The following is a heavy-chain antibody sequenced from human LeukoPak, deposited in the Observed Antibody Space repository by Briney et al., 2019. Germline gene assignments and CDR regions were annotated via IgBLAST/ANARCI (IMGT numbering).Heavy chain of an antibody. CDR1: GGSISSGDYY. CDR2: IYYSGST. V-gene: IGHV4-30-4*01. Sequence: SETLSLTCTVSGGSISSGDYYWSWIRQPPGKGLEWIGYIYYSGSTYYNPSLKSRVTISVDTSKNQFSLKLSSETAADTAVYHCARESTLGSGGVDGWGKVTTVTVSS. D-gene: IGHD2-15*01. J-gene: IGHJ6*04. CDR3: ARESTLGSGGVDG.